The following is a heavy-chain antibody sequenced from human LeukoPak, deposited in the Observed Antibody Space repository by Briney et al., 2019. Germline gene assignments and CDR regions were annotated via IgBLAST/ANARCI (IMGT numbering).Heavy chain of an antibody. CDR1: GFTFSRYA. V-gene: IGHV3-23*01. D-gene: IGHD4-17*01. CDR2: ISGSGGNT. CDR3: AKDMFRDPYGDYGIDY. Sequence: PGGSLRLSCAVSGFTFSRYAMTWVRQAPGKGLEWVSAISGSGGNTYFADSVKGRFTISRDNSKNTLYLQMNSLRAEDTAVYYCAKDMFRDPYGDYGIDYWGQGTLVTVSS. J-gene: IGHJ4*02.